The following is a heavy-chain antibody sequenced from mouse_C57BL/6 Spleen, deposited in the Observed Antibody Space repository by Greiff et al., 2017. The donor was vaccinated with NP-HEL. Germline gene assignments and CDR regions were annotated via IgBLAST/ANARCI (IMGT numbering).Heavy chain of an antibody. V-gene: IGHV1-39*01. CDR1: GYSFTDYN. J-gene: IGHJ4*01. D-gene: IGHD2-3*01. Sequence: QESGPELVKPGASVKISCKASGYSFTDYNMNWVKQSNGKSLEWIGVINPNYGTTSYNQKFKGKATLTVDQSSSTAYMQLNSLTSEDSAVYYCARRAYDGYLPYAMDYWGQGTSVTVSS. CDR3: ARRAYDGYLPYAMDY. CDR2: INPNYGTT.